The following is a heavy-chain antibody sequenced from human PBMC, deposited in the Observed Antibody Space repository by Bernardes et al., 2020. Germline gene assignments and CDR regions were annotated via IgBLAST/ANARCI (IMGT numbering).Heavy chain of an antibody. Sequence: GGSLRLSCAASGFTFSSYSMNWVRQAPGKGLEWVSSISSSSSYIYYADSVKGRFTISRDNAKNSLYLQMNSLRAEDTAVYYCARGRHYDYIWGSYMSFDYWGQGTLVTVSS. V-gene: IGHV3-21*01. CDR3: ARGRHYDYIWGSYMSFDY. CDR2: ISSSSSYI. D-gene: IGHD3-16*01. CDR1: GFTFSSYS. J-gene: IGHJ4*02.